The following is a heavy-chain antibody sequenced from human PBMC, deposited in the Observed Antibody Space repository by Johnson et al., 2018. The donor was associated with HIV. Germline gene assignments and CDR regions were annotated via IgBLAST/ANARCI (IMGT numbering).Heavy chain of an antibody. D-gene: IGHD3-9*01. CDR3: ARGFDWHWPTSAFHV. V-gene: IGHV3-30*03. J-gene: IGHJ3*01. CDR2: VSHDGSNE. Sequence: QVQLVESGGGVVQPGGSLRLSCAASGFTFDDYAMHWVRRAPGKGLEWLAVVSHDGSNEYYADSVKGRCTVSRDNTKNSLYLHMSSLRADDPAVYYCARGFDWHWPTSAFHVWGQGTMVSVSS. CDR1: GFTFDDYA.